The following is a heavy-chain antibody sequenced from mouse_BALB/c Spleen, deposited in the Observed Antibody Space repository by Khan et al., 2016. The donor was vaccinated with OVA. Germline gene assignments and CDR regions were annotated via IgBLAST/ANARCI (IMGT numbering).Heavy chain of an antibody. CDR2: ISYSGNT. J-gene: IGHJ2*01. CDR1: GYSITSDYA. Sequence: EVQLVESGPGLVKPSQSLSLTCTVTGYSITSDYAWNWIRQFPGNNLEWMGYISYSGNTKYNPSLKSRISITRDTSKNQFFLQLNSVTIEDTATYYCERIKGGDFDYWGQGTTLTVSS. V-gene: IGHV3-2*02. CDR3: ERIKGGDFDY.